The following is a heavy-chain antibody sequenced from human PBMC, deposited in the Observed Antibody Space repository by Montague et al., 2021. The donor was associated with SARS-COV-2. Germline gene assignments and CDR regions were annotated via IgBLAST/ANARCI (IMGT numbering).Heavy chain of an antibody. V-gene: IGHV3-23*01. CDR2: ISGSGDET. Sequence: SLRLSCAVSGFTFSRNAMSWVRQAPGKGLDWVSSISGSGDETHYADSVKGRFTISRDNSRSTVYMQMNSLRVKDTAVYYCARDPSGGISNWFDPWGQGTPVTVSS. D-gene: IGHD4-23*01. J-gene: IGHJ5*02. CDR1: GFTFSRNA. CDR3: ARDPSGGISNWFDP.